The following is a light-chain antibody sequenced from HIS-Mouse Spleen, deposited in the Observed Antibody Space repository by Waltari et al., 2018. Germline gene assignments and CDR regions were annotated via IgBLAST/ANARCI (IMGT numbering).Light chain of an antibody. J-gene: IGLJ2*01. CDR2: EDS. CDR1: ALPKKY. CDR3: YSTDSSGNHRV. Sequence: SYELTQPPSVSVSPGQTARITCSGDALPKKYAYWYQQNSGQAPVLVIYEDSKRPSGIPERFYGANSGTMATLTISGAQVEDEADYYCYSTDSSGNHRVFGGGTKLTVL. V-gene: IGLV3-10*01.